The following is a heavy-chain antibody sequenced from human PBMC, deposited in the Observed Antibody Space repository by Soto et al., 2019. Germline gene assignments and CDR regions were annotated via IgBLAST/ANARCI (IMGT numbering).Heavy chain of an antibody. CDR2: IIPIFGTA. Sequence: QVQLVQSGAEVKKPGSSVKVSCKASGGTFRNYPFSWVRQAPGQGLEWMGGIIPIFGTANYAQKFQGRVTITADESTTTVYMELSSLRSEDTAVYYCARVLEFRDGYISHFDFWGQGTLVTVSS. V-gene: IGHV1-69*01. J-gene: IGHJ4*02. D-gene: IGHD1-1*01. CDR1: GGTFRNYP. CDR3: ARVLEFRDGYISHFDF.